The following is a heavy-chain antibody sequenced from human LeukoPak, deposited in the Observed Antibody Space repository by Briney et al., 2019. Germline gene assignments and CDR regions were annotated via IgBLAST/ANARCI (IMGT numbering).Heavy chain of an antibody. CDR1: GYSISSGYY. D-gene: IGHD3-10*01. Sequence: PSETLSLTCAVSGYSISSGYYWGWIRQPPGKGLEWIGSIYHSGSTYYNPSPKSRVTISVDTSKNQFSLKLSSVTAADTAVYYCARVAISDMVRGVLDYWGQGTLVTVSS. CDR2: IYHSGST. CDR3: ARVAISDMVRGVLDY. J-gene: IGHJ4*02. V-gene: IGHV4-38-2*01.